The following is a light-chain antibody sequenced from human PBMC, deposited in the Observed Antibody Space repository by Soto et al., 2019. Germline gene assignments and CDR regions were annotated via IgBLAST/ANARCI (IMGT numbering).Light chain of an antibody. Sequence: IVMTQSPATLSVHPGERVTLSCRASQSVSSYLAWYQQKPGQAPRLLIFGAYNRATGIPDRFSGSGSGTDFTLTISRLEPEDFAVFYCHQYGSSPRTFGQGTKVDIK. CDR2: GAY. CDR1: QSVSSY. CDR3: HQYGSSPRT. V-gene: IGKV3-20*01. J-gene: IGKJ1*01.